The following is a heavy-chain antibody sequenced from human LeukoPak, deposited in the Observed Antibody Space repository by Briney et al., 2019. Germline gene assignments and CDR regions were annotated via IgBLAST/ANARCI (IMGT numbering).Heavy chain of an antibody. V-gene: IGHV3-23*01. CDR1: GFTFSSYW. CDR2: FSVSDKTT. CDR3: AKLVLSQPHGDY. D-gene: IGHD6-6*01. Sequence: PGGSLRLSCAASGFTFSSYWMSWVRQAPGKGLEWVSGFSVSDKTTYYADSVKGRFTISRDNSKNTLYLQINSLRAEDTAVYYCAKLVLSQPHGDYWGQGTLVTVSS. J-gene: IGHJ4*02.